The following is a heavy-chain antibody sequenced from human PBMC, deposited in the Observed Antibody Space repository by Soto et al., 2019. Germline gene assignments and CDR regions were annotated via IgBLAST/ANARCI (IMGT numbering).Heavy chain of an antibody. Sequence: QPSWCTGLCCAASRDSVCSSDVSGVLKAPGKGLEWVSVIYSAGSAGFADSVKGRFTISRDNSKNTLYLQMSSLRAEDTAVYYCARVHSSSYHYFDYWGQGTLVTVSS. CDR3: ARVHSSSYHYFDY. V-gene: IGHV3-66*01. J-gene: IGHJ4*02. CDR2: IYSAGSA. CDR1: RDSVCSSD. D-gene: IGHD6-13*01.